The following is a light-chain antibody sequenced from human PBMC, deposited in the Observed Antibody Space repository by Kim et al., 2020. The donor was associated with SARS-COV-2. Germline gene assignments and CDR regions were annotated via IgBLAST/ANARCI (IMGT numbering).Light chain of an antibody. J-gene: IGLJ3*02. V-gene: IGLV3-1*01. CDR3: QAWDNNSGV. CDR1: IVGDNY. CDR2: QDH. Sequence: SVSAGQTATITCSGGIVGDNYAWWYQQKPGQSPMLVMDQDHRRPSGIPQRFSGSRSGNTATLTISGAQAMDEADYYCQAWDNNSGVFGGGTQLTVL.